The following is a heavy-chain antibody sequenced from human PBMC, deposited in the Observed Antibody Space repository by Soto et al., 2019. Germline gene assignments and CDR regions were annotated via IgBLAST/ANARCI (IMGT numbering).Heavy chain of an antibody. CDR2: IFPRDSDT. Sequence: ESLKISCQGSGYTFSNHWINWVRLVPGKGLEWMGIIFPRDSDTRYSPSLQGQVIISVDKSTNTAYLQWTRLTASDTAIYYCAKSIEGGPMDVWGQGTTVTVSS. J-gene: IGHJ6*02. V-gene: IGHV5-51*01. CDR3: AKSIEGGPMDV. CDR1: GYTFSNHW. D-gene: IGHD1-26*01.